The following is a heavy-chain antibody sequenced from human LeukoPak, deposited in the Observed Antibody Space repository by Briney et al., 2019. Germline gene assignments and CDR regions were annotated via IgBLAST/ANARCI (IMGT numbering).Heavy chain of an antibody. CDR2: ISSTSTYI. CDR3: ARFSSSYLYGMDV. D-gene: IGHD6-13*01. J-gene: IGHJ6*02. Sequence: GGSLRLSCAASGFTFSSHSMNWVRQAPGKGLEWVSSISSTSTYIYYADSVKGRFTISRDNAKNSLYLQMNSLRAEDTAVYYCARFSSSYLYGMDVWGQGTTVTVSS. CDR1: GFTFSSHS. V-gene: IGHV3-21*01.